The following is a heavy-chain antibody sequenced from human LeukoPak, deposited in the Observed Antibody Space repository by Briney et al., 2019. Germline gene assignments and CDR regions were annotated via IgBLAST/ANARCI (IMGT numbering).Heavy chain of an antibody. CDR1: GGSISSGSYY. CDR3: ARDLAYCSSTSCSYGMDV. CDR2: IYTSGST. Sequence: SQTLSLTCTVSGGSISSGSYYWSWIRQPAGKGLEWIGRIYTSGSTNYNPSLKSRVTISVDTSKNQFSLKLSSVTAADTAVYYCARDLAYCSSTSCSYGMDVWGQGTTVTVSS. D-gene: IGHD2-2*01. V-gene: IGHV4-61*02. J-gene: IGHJ6*02.